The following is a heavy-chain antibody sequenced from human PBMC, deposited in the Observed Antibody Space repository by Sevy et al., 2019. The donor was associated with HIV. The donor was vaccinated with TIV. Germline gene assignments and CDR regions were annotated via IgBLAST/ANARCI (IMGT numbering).Heavy chain of an antibody. J-gene: IGHJ6*03. CDR3: AKDTGAYDSSKYMDV. V-gene: IGHV3-43D*03. CDR2: ISWDGGST. Sequence: GGSLRLSCAASGFTFDDYAMHWVRQAPGKGLEWVSLISWDGGSTYYADSVKGRFTISRDNSKNSLYLQMNSLRAEDTALYYCAKDTGAYDSSKYMDVWGKGTTVTVSS. CDR1: GFTFDDYA. D-gene: IGHD3-22*01.